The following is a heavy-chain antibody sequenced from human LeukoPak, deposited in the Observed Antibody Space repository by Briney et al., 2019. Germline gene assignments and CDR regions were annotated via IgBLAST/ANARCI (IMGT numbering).Heavy chain of an antibody. CDR2: IIPIFGTA. J-gene: IGHJ2*01. V-gene: IGHV1-69*13. Sequence: GASVTVSCKASGGTFSSYAISWVRQAPGQGLEWMGGIIPIFGTANYAQKFQGRVTITADESTSTAYMELSSLRSEDTAVYYGARGAVAGTLHFDLSGRGTLVTVSS. D-gene: IGHD6-19*01. CDR3: ARGAVAGTLHFDL. CDR1: GGTFSSYA.